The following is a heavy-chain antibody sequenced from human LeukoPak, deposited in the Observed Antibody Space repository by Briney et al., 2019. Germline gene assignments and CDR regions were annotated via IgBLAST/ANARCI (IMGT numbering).Heavy chain of an antibody. CDR3: ARAIAVAVPFDY. CDR1: GFTFSSYS. Sequence: GGSLRLSCAASGFTFSSYSMNWVRQAPGKGLEWVANIKQDGSEKYYVDSVKGRFTISRDNAKNSLYLQMNSLRAEDTAVYYCARAIAVAVPFDYWGQGTVVTVSS. J-gene: IGHJ4*02. CDR2: IKQDGSEK. D-gene: IGHD6-19*01. V-gene: IGHV3-7*03.